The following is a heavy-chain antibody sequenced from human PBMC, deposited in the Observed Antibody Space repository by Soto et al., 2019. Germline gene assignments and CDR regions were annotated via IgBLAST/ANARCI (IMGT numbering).Heavy chain of an antibody. J-gene: IGHJ5*02. CDR3: ARTRKGYCSGCSCYSSFLARLFDP. D-gene: IGHD2-15*01. CDR2: INHSGST. Sequence: PSETLSLTCAVYGGSFSGYYWSWIRQPPGKGLEWIGEINHSGSTNYNPSLKSRVTISVDTSKNQFSLKLSSVTAADTAVYYCARTRKGYCSGCSCYSSFLARLFDPWGQGTLVTGSS. V-gene: IGHV4-34*01. CDR1: GGSFSGYY.